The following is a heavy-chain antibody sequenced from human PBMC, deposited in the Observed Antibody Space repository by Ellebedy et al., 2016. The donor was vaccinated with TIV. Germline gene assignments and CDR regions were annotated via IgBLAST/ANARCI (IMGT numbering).Heavy chain of an antibody. CDR1: GDSISSSGSY. CDR3: VRRAGSTRAHYYGMDV. D-gene: IGHD5/OR15-5a*01. CDR2: IYHSGST. V-gene: IGHV4-39*07. J-gene: IGHJ6*02. Sequence: GSLRLSXSVSGDSISSSGSYWGWVRQSPGKGLEWIGSIYHSGSTYYNPSLKSRVTISTDTAKNQFSLKMSSVTAADTAVFYCVRRAGSTRAHYYGMDVWGQGTTVTVSS.